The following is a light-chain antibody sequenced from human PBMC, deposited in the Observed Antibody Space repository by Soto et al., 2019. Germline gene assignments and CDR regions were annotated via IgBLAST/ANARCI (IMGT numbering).Light chain of an antibody. CDR3: QKYNSAPLT. J-gene: IGKJ4*01. Sequence: DIQMTQSPSSLSASFGDRVTITCRASQGIGVYLAWFQQKPGNAPKLLIYAASTLQSGVPSRFSGSGSGTEFTLTISSLQPEDVATYYCQKYNSAPLTFGVWTKVEIK. CDR1: QGIGVY. CDR2: AAS. V-gene: IGKV1-27*01.